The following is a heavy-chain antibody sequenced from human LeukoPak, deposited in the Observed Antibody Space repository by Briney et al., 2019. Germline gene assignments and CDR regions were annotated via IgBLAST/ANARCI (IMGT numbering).Heavy chain of an antibody. CDR3: ARDPNGDYIGAFDF. CDR2: ITGGGRT. V-gene: IGHV3-23*01. J-gene: IGHJ3*01. CDR1: GFTFDDYA. D-gene: IGHD4-17*01. Sequence: GGSPRLSCAASGFTFDDYAMHWVRQAPGKGLEWVSAITGGGRTYYADSVKGRFTISRDNSKNTLYLQMNNLRAEDTALYFCARDPNGDYIGAFDFLGQGTVVTVSS.